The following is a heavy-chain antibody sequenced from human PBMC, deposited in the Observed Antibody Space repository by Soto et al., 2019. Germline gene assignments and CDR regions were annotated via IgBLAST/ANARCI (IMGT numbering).Heavy chain of an antibody. J-gene: IGHJ5*01. CDR2: IIPIYGTV. Sequence: QVQLVQSGTEVTKPGSSVQVSCKVSGDTFRSNGISWVRQVPGQGLDWMGGIIPIYGTVNYALKFLGRVTITADKSTSTAYMEVSCLRTEDTGVYYCASDGGVTGIPTILDSWGHGTVVTVAP. CDR1: GDTFRSNG. CDR3: ASDGGVTGIPTILDS. V-gene: IGHV1-69*14. D-gene: IGHD2-8*02.